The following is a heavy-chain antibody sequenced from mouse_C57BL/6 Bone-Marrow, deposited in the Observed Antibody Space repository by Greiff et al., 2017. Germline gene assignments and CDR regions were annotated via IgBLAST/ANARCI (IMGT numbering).Heavy chain of an antibody. CDR1: GYTFTDYE. Sequence: VQLQQSGAELVRPGASVTLSCKASGYTFTDYEMHWVKQTPVHGLEWIGAIDPETGGTAYNQKVKGKAILTADKSSSTAYMELRSLTSEDSAVYYCTRNDYDPRGYWGQGTSVTVSS. CDR3: TRNDYDPRGY. D-gene: IGHD2-4*01. CDR2: IDPETGGT. J-gene: IGHJ4*01. V-gene: IGHV1-15*01.